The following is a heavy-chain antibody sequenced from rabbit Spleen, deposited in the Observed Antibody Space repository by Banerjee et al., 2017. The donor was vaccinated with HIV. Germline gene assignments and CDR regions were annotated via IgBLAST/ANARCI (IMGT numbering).Heavy chain of an antibody. CDR3: ARNFDL. J-gene: IGHJ4*01. Sequence: QQQLVESGGGLVKPGTSLTLTCTASGFSFSDGYVMGWVRQAPGKGLEWIACIYTDNSKTYYANWAKGRFTVSKTSSPSVTLQMTSLTVADTATYFCARNFDLWGQGTLVTVS. V-gene: IGHV1S45*01. CDR1: GFSFSDGYV. CDR2: IYTDNSKT.